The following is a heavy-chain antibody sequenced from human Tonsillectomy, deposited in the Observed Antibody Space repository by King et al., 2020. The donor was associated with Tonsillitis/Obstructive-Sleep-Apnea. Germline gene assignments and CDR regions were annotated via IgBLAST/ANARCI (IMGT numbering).Heavy chain of an antibody. D-gene: IGHD2-2*01. Sequence: QLVESGGGVVQPGRSLRLSCSASGFTFSRYGMHWVRQAPGKGLEWVAVIWYDGSNKYYADSVKGRFTISRDNSKNTLYLQMNSLRAEDTAVYYCASQYCSSTSCYYYYWGQGTLVTVSS. J-gene: IGHJ4*02. CDR1: GFTFSRYG. CDR3: ASQYCSSTSCYYYY. CDR2: IWYDGSNK. V-gene: IGHV3-33*01.